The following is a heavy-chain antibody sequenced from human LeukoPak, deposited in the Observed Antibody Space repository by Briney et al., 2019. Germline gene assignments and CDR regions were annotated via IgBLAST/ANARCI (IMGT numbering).Heavy chain of an antibody. CDR3: TGNYYGSGSYADFDY. Sequence: GGSLRLSCAASGFTFSGSALHWVRQASGKGLEWVGRIRSTANGYATAYAASVKGRFTISRDDSKNTAYLQMDGLKTEDTAVYYCTGNYYGSGSYADFDYWGQGTLVTVSS. D-gene: IGHD3-10*01. CDR1: GFTFSGSA. J-gene: IGHJ4*02. CDR2: IRSTANGYAT. V-gene: IGHV3-73*01.